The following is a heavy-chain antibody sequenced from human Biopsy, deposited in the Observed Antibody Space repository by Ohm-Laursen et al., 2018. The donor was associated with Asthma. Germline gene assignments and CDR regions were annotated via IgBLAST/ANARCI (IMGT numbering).Heavy chain of an antibody. Sequence: TLSLTCTASGGSLTSAYWSWVRQYPEKGLEWIGYIYYSGTTVYNPSLKSRVSMSVDTSKNQFSLQLRSVTAADTAVYYCARQKLVAAEGPFEMWGQGTMVIVSS. CDR3: ARQKLVAAEGPFEM. V-gene: IGHV4-31*03. D-gene: IGHD1-26*01. CDR1: GGSLTSAY. J-gene: IGHJ3*02. CDR2: IYYSGTT.